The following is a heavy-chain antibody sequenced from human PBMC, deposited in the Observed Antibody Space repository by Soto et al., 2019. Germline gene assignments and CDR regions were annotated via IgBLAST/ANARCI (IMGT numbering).Heavy chain of an antibody. D-gene: IGHD4-17*01. V-gene: IGHV3-11*01. CDR1: GFTFSDYY. J-gene: IGHJ6*03. CDR3: ASSPPADDYGDYGPFISSQAGKNYYYYYMDV. CDR2: ISSSGSTI. Sequence: GGSLRLSCAASGFTFSDYYMSWIRQAPGKGLEWVSYISSSGSTIYYADSVKGRFTISRDNAKNSLYLQMNSLRAEDTAVYYCASSPPADDYGDYGPFISSQAGKNYYYYYMDVWGKGTTVTVSS.